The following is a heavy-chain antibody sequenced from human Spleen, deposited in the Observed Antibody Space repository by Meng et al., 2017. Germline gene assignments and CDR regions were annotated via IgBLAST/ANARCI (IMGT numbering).Heavy chain of an antibody. Sequence: QVQLRQGGAGLLKPSETLSLPCPVSGGSISSGGYYWSWIRQHPGKGLEWIGHMYYSGSTYYNPSLKSRVTISVDTSQNQFSLKLSSVTAADTAVYYCAANRDGFDPWGQGTLVTVSS. J-gene: IGHJ5*02. CDR2: MYYSGST. CDR1: GGSISSGGYY. CDR3: AANRDGFDP. V-gene: IGHV4-31*03.